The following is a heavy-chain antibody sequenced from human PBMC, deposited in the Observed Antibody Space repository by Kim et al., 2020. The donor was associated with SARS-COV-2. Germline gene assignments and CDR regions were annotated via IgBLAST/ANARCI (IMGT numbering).Heavy chain of an antibody. Sequence: YADSVKGRFTISRDNSKNTLYLQMNRLRAEDTAIYYCAKDSYRWAFDIWGQGTLVTVS. V-gene: IGHV3-23*01. J-gene: IGHJ3*02. D-gene: IGHD3-16*02. CDR3: AKDSYRWAFDI.